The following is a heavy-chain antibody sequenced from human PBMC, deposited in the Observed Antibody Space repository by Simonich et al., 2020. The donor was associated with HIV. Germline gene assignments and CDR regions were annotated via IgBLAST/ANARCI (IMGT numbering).Heavy chain of an antibody. J-gene: IGHJ4*02. D-gene: IGHD5-12*01. Sequence: QVHLQQWGAGLLKPSETLSLTCAVYGGSFSGYYWSWIRQPPGKGLEWIGESDHSESTSYNPSRKSRVTMSVDTSKNQFSLKLTSVTAADTAVYYCARRSGYALDYWGQGTLVTVSS. CDR2: SDHSEST. CDR3: ARRSGYALDY. CDR1: GGSFSGYY. V-gene: IGHV4-34*01.